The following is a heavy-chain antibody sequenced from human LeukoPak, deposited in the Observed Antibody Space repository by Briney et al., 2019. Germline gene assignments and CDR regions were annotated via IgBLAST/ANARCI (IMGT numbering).Heavy chain of an antibody. CDR3: ARGNGDYVEFFQH. CDR1: LGSLGVYN. V-gene: IGHV4-59*13. D-gene: IGHD4-17*01. J-gene: IGHJ1*01. CDR2: VSNNGTT. Sequence: PGGLCLSRGVPLGSLGVYNWCSVSATPGGRLWWLGCVSNNGTTKYSPSFKSRVTITLDTSKSQFSLKLTPRTAADAAVYYYARGNGDYVEFFQHWGQGTLVTVSS.